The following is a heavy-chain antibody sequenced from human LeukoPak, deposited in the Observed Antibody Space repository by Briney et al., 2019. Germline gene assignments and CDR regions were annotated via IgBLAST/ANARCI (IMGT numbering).Heavy chain of an antibody. CDR3: ARISSISYYFEY. J-gene: IGHJ4*02. CDR1: GFTFSSFW. V-gene: IGHV3-7*01. CDR2: IKLDGGEK. Sequence: GGSLRLSCAASGFTFSSFWMAWVRQAPGKGLEWVANIKLDGGEKYYVDSVKGRFTVSRDNAKNSLYLQMNSLRDEDTAVYYCARISSISYYFEYWGLGTLVTVSS.